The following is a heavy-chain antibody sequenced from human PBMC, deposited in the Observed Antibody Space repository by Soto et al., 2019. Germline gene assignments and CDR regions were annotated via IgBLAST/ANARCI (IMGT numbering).Heavy chain of an antibody. V-gene: IGHV3-23*01. Sequence: EVPLLQSGGGLVQPGGSLKLSCAASGFTFGTYTMNWVRQAPGKGLEWVSGIYGDGSGIYYADSVKGRFTISRDNYXSTLYLQMNSRRAEYTAIYYCAKDARPDGYWVFDYWGQGTLVTVSS. CDR2: IYGDGSGI. D-gene: IGHD5-12*01. J-gene: IGHJ4*02. CDR3: AKDARPDGYWVFDY. CDR1: GFTFGTYT.